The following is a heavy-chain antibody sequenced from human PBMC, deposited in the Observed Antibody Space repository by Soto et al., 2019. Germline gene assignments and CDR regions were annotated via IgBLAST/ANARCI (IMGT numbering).Heavy chain of an antibody. D-gene: IGHD3-10*01. Sequence: EVQLVESWGGLVQPGGSLRLSCAASGFTVSTYYMNCVSQAPGEGLEWVSVVYSGGTTYYADSVRGRFTIPRDNSKSTLFLQMNSLRAEDTAVYYCARGRSASSDFDSWGQGTLVTVSS. CDR3: ARGRSASSDFDS. CDR2: VYSGGTT. CDR1: GFTVSTYY. V-gene: IGHV3-66*01. J-gene: IGHJ4*02.